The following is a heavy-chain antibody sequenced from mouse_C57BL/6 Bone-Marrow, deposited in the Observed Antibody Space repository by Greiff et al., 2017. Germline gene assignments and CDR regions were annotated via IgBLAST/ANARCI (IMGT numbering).Heavy chain of an antibody. V-gene: IGHV1-5*01. CDR2: IYPGNSDT. Sequence: VHVKQSGTVLARPGASVKMSCKTSGYTFTSYWMHWVKQRPGQGLEWIGAIYPGNSDTSYNQKFQGKAKLTSVTSASTAYMELSSQTNEDSAVYYCTNDYYGSSYDAMDYWGQGTSVTVSS. J-gene: IGHJ4*01. CDR1: GYTFTSYW. CDR3: TNDYYGSSYDAMDY. D-gene: IGHD1-1*01.